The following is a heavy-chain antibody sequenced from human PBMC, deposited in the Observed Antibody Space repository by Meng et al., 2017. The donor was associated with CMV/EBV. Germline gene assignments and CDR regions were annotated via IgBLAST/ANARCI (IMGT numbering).Heavy chain of an antibody. J-gene: IGHJ4*02. CDR2: IYSGGST. D-gene: IGHD5-24*01. Sequence: GLLVEVGGGLVQPGGSLRLSCAASGFTVSSNYMSWVRQAPGKGLEWVSVIYSGGSTYYADSVKGRFTISRDNSKNTLYLQMNSLRAEDTAVYYCAREGDGYDKAPYWGQGTLVTVSS. V-gene: IGHV3-66*01. CDR3: AREGDGYDKAPY. CDR1: GFTVSSNY.